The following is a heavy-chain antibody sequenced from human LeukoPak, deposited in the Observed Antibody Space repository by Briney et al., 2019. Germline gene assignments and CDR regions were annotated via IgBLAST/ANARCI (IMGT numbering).Heavy chain of an antibody. CDR1: GFTVSSNY. Sequence: GGSLRLSCAASGFTVSSNYMSWVRQAPGKGLEWVSVIYSGGSTYYADSVKGRFTISRDNSKNTLYLQMNSLRAEDTAVYYCARDNLRCSSTSCYEAVDYWGQGTLVTVSS. D-gene: IGHD2-2*01. J-gene: IGHJ4*02. CDR3: ARDNLRCSSTSCYEAVDY. CDR2: IYSGGST. V-gene: IGHV3-53*01.